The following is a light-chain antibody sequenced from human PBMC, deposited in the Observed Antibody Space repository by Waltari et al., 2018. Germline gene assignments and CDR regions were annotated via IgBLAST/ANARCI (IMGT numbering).Light chain of an antibody. J-gene: IGKJ4*01. CDR1: QSISSY. V-gene: IGKV1-39*01. Sequence: DIQMTQSPSSLSASVGDRVTITCRASQSISSYLNWYQQKPGKAPKLLIYAASSLQSGVPSRFSGSGSGTDFTLTISSLQPEDFVTYYCQQSYSTLGLTFGGGTKVEIK. CDR3: QQSYSTLGLT. CDR2: AAS.